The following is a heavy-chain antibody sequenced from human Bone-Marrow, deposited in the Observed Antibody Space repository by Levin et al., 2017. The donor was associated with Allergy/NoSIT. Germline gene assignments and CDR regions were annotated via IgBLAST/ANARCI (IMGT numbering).Heavy chain of an antibody. V-gene: IGHV3-9*01. J-gene: IGHJ6*02. CDR3: AKDSGRTVMASSGMDV. CDR1: GFTFDDYA. Sequence: PGGSLRLSCAASGFTFDDYAMHWVRLPPGKGLEWVSGISWNSIRIGYADSVKGRFTIFRDNAKKSVYLQMSSLRVEDTALYYCAKDSGRTVMASSGMDVWGQGTPVTVSS. CDR2: ISWNSIRI. D-gene: IGHD3-16*01.